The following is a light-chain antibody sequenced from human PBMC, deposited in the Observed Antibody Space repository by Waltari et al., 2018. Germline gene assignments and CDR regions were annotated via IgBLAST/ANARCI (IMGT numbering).Light chain of an antibody. V-gene: IGKV2D-29*01. Sequence: VVTQTPRLLSVTPGQAATISCKSGQRPLGTGCETSLSWYFQRPGQPPQLLISEASKRFSGVTDKFSGSGSGTDFTLKISRVEAEDVGVYYCMQSIPFPSFGGGTKVEIK. J-gene: IGKJ4*01. CDR2: EAS. CDR1: QRPLGTGCETS. CDR3: MQSIPFPS.